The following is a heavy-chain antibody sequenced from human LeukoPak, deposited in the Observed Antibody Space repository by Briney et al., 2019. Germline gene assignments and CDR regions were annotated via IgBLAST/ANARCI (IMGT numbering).Heavy chain of an antibody. V-gene: IGHV4-39*01. J-gene: IGHJ4*02. CDR1: GGSTSSSNYY. Sequence: PSETLSLTCTVSGGSTSSSNYYWGWIRQPPGKGLEWIGGIHYSGNTYYNPSLKSRVTISIDTSKNQFSLKLSSVTAADTAVYYCARLGAGPTYYDFWSGYSSFYFDYWGQGTLVTVSS. CDR3: ARLGAGPTYYDFWSGYSSFYFDY. CDR2: IHYSGNT. D-gene: IGHD3-3*01.